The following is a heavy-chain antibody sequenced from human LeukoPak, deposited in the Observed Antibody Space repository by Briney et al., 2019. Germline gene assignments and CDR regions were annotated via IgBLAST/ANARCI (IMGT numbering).Heavy chain of an antibody. J-gene: IGHJ3*02. CDR3: ARESPIAAAGTRDAFDI. V-gene: IGHV4-30-2*01. Sequence: SQTLSLTCTVSGGSISSGGYYWSWIRQPPGKGLEWIGYIYHSGSTYYNPSLKSRVTISVDRSKNQFSLKLSSVTAADTAVYYCARESPIAAAGTRDAFDIWGQGTMVTVSS. CDR2: IYHSGST. D-gene: IGHD6-13*01. CDR1: GGSISSGGYY.